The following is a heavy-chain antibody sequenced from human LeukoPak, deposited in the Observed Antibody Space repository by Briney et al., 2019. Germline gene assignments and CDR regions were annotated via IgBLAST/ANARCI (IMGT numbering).Heavy chain of an antibody. CDR1: GFTFSSYA. Sequence: PGGSLRLSCAASGFTFSSYAMHWARQAPGKGLEWVAVISYDGSNKHYADSVKGRFTISRDNSKNTLYLQMNSLRAEDTAVYYCARGVPTYYYDSSGYIGHPFDYWGQGTLVTVSS. CDR2: ISYDGSNK. D-gene: IGHD3-22*01. J-gene: IGHJ4*02. V-gene: IGHV3-30-3*01. CDR3: ARGVPTYYYDSSGYIGHPFDY.